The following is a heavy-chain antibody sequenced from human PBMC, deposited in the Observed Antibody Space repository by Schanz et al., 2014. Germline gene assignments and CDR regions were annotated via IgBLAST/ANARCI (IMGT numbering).Heavy chain of an antibody. Sequence: EVQLVESGGGLVQPGGSLRLSCAASGLSVGNKYMNWVRQAPGKGLEWVSFIYIGGNTYYADSVKGRFTISRDNSKNTVYIQMNSLRAEDTAGYYCARGGPAYYIDDWGQGTLVTVSS. J-gene: IGHJ4*02. V-gene: IGHV3-66*01. CDR3: ARGGPAYYIDD. CDR1: GLSVGNKY. CDR2: IYIGGNT.